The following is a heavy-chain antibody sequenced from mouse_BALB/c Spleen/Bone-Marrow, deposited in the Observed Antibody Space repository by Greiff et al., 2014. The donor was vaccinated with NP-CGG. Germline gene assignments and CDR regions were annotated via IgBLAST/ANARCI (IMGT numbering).Heavy chain of an antibody. V-gene: IGHV1-4*01. Sequence: QVQLKQSGAELARPGASVQMSCKASGSTFTNYPMPWIKQRPGRGLDWIGYINPSSGYTNYNQKFKVKATLTADKSSSTAYMQLSSLTSEASAVYYCARGHYGSSYSAVDYWGQGTSVTVSS. CDR2: INPSSGYT. CDR1: GSTFTNYP. D-gene: IGHD1-1*01. J-gene: IGHJ4*01. CDR3: ARGHYGSSYSAVDY.